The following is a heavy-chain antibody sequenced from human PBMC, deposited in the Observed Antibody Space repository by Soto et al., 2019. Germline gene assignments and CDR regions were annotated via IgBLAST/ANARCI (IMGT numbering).Heavy chain of an antibody. J-gene: IGHJ5*02. CDR3: ARPHPGADYHILTGYYIWSGWFDP. CDR2: IYYSGST. D-gene: IGHD3-9*01. V-gene: IGHV4-59*01. Sequence: ETLSLTCTVSGGSISSYYWSWIRQPPGKGLEWIGYIYYSGSTNYNPSLKSRVTISVDTSKNQFSLKLSSVTAADTAVYYCARPHPGADYHILTGYYIWSGWFDPWGQGTLVTVSS. CDR1: GGSISSYY.